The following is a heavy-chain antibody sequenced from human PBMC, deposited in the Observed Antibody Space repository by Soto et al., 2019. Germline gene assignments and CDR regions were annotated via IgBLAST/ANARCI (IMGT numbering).Heavy chain of an antibody. D-gene: IGHD2-2*01. CDR1: GYTFTSYY. Sequence: QVQLVQSGAEVKKPGASVKVSCKASGYTFTSYYMHWVRQAPGQGLEWMGIINPSGGSTGYAQKFQGRVTMTRDTSTSTVYMELSSLRSEDTAVYYCARSLRVDIVVYYGMDVWGQGTTVTVSS. CDR3: ARSLRVDIVVYYGMDV. V-gene: IGHV1-46*01. J-gene: IGHJ6*02. CDR2: INPSGGST.